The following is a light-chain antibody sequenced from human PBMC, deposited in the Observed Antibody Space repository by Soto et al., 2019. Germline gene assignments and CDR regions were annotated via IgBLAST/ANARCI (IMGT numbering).Light chain of an antibody. V-gene: IGKV1-5*01. J-gene: IGKJ2*01. CDR1: QSISSW. CDR2: DAT. CDR3: QQYNSYT. Sequence: IPMTQSPSTLSASVGDRVTITCRASQSISSWLAWYQQKPGKAPELLIYDATSLESGVPSRFSGSGSGTEFTLTISSLQPDDFATYYCQQYNSYTFGQGTKLEIK.